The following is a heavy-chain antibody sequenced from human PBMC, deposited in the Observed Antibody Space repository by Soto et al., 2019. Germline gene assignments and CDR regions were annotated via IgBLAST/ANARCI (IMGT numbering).Heavy chain of an antibody. CDR1: VVSISSISYY. V-gene: IGHV4-39*01. CDR2: IYYSGST. D-gene: IGHD6-19*01. CDR3: ASTWLVQDDAFDI. Sequence: SETLSLTCTVSVVSISSISYYWGWIRQPPGKGLEWIGSIYYSGSTYYNPSLKSRVTISVDTSKNQFSLKLSSVTAADTAVYYCASTWLVQDDAFDIWGQGTMVT. J-gene: IGHJ3*02.